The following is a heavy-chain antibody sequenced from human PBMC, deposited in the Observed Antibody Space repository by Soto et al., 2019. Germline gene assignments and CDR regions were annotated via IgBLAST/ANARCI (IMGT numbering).Heavy chain of an antibody. Sequence: GASVKVSCKASGYTFTGYYMHWVRQAPGQGLEWMGWINPNSGGTNYAQKFQGWVTMTRDTSISTAYMELSRLRSDDTAVYYCAREGYDYIFGSYGLGFDAFDFWGQGIMVTV. CDR1: GYTFTGYY. J-gene: IGHJ3*01. D-gene: IGHD3-16*01. V-gene: IGHV1-2*04. CDR2: INPNSGGT. CDR3: AREGYDYIFGSYGLGFDAFDF.